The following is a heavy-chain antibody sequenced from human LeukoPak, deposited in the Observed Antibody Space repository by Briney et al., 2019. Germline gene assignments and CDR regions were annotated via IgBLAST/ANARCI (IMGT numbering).Heavy chain of an antibody. D-gene: IGHD6-19*01. J-gene: IGHJ4*02. Sequence: GGSLRLSCAAAGFTFNNHAMHWVRQAPGKGLEWVAVISYHGDDKYYADSVKGRFTISRDNSKNTLYLQMNSLRAEDTAVYYCAKGPLGWNYFDYWGQGTLVTVSS. CDR1: GFTFNNHA. V-gene: IGHV3-30*04. CDR3: AKGPLGWNYFDY. CDR2: ISYHGDDK.